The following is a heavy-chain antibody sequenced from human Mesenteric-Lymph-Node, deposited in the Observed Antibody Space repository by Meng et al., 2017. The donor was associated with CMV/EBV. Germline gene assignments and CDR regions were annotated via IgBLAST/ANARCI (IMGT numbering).Heavy chain of an antibody. D-gene: IGHD2-2*01. CDR3: AHCISPDGQGALYYYGMDV. V-gene: IGHV1-69*05. CDR2: IIPKIRTQ. Sequence: FTRYGISWVRLFPGQGLEWMREIIPKIRTQNYAKRAQSRVTISMDESTNTAYMELNSLISEDTAVYFCAHCISPDGQGALYYYGMDVWGQGTTVTVSS. J-gene: IGHJ6*02. CDR1: FTRYG.